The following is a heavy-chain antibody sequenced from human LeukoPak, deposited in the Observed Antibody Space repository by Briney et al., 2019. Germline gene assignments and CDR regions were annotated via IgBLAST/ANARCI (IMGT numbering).Heavy chain of an antibody. CDR3: ARAGIAVDYRGFDY. Sequence: PGRSLRLSCAASGFTFSSYGMHWVRQGPGKGLEWVEVISYDGSNKYYADSVKGRFTISRDNSKNTLYVQMNSLRGEDTAVYYCARAGIAVDYRGFDYWGQGTLVTVSS. D-gene: IGHD6-19*01. V-gene: IGHV3-30*03. CDR2: ISYDGSNK. CDR1: GFTFSSYG. J-gene: IGHJ4*02.